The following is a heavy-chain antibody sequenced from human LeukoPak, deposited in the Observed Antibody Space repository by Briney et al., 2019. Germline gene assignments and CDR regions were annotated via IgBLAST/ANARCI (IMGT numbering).Heavy chain of an antibody. D-gene: IGHD2-15*01. J-gene: IGHJ3*02. CDR2: IYQNGNT. Sequence: SETLSLTCAVSGGSVSSSGFSWSWLRQPPGKGLEWITYIYQNGNTYYNPSLESRAIISVDRSKNQFSLRLTSVTAADTAVYYCVNRGGYDAFDIWGHGTMVTVSS. CDR1: GGSVSSSGFS. V-gene: IGHV4-30-2*01. CDR3: VNRGGYDAFDI.